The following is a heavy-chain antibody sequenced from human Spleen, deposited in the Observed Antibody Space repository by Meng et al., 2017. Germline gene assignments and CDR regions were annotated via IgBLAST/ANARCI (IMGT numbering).Heavy chain of an antibody. D-gene: IGHD1-14*01. Sequence: QVQLVQSGAEVNKPGSSVKVDCKTSGGSFSTHTFSWVRQAPGQGLEWMGGLIAVFDKTKAAPRFQDRVTFTADESTSTAYMELSSLTFDDTAVYFCARGRRNEPLFDYWGQGTLVTVSS. CDR1: GGSFSTHT. CDR2: LIAVFDKT. V-gene: IGHV1-69*13. CDR3: ARGRRNEPLFDY. J-gene: IGHJ4*02.